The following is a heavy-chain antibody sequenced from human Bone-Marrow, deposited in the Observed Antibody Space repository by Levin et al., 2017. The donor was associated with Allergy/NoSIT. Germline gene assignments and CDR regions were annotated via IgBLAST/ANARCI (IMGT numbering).Heavy chain of an antibody. Sequence: SETLSLTCGVHGGSFRGYHWTWIRQPPGKGLEWIGEINHSGTTHYSPSLKSRVTVSLDTTRNQFSLRLSSLTAADTATYYCARGGSVTTGSALDYWGQGALVTVSS. CDR2: INHSGTT. J-gene: IGHJ4*02. CDR3: ARGGSVTTGSALDY. V-gene: IGHV4-34*01. CDR1: GGSFRGYH. D-gene: IGHD4-17*01.